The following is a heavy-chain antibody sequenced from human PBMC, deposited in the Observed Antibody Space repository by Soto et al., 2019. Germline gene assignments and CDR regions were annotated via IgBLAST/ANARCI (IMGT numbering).Heavy chain of an antibody. Sequence: SETLSLTCTVSGGSISSSSFHWGWIRQPPGKGLEWIGSIYYSGSTYYSPSLKSRVTISVDTSKNQFSLKLSSVTAADTAVYYCARSSGTFNWFDPWGQGTLVTVSS. V-gene: IGHV4-39*01. CDR2: IYYSGST. CDR1: GGSISSSSFH. D-gene: IGHD1-26*01. J-gene: IGHJ5*02. CDR3: ARSSGTFNWFDP.